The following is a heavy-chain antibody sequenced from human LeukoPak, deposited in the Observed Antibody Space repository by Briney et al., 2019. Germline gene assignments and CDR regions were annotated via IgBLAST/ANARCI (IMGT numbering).Heavy chain of an antibody. J-gene: IGHJ4*02. D-gene: IGHD6-13*01. CDR3: ARRSGSSWFSFDY. CDR2: ISGFGGST. Sequence: GGSLRLSCAASGFTFNNYATNWVRQAPGKGLEWVSGISGFGGSTYYAPSVKGRLTISRDNFGNMLYLHLDSLRVEDTAIYYCARRSGSSWFSFDYWGQGALVTVSS. CDR1: GFTFNNYA. V-gene: IGHV3-23*01.